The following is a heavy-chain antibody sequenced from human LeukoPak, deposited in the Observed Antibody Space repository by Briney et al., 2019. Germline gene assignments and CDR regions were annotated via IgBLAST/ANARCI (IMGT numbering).Heavy chain of an antibody. Sequence: GGSLRLSCAASGFTFNNYVMGWVRQAPGKGLEWVSSISGSGGGTYYADSVNGRFTISRDNSKNTLYLQMNSLRADDTAVYYCAREENGDYIEYWGQGTLVTVSS. J-gene: IGHJ4*02. CDR2: ISGSGGGT. CDR1: GFTFNNYV. CDR3: AREENGDYIEY. D-gene: IGHD4-17*01. V-gene: IGHV3-23*01.